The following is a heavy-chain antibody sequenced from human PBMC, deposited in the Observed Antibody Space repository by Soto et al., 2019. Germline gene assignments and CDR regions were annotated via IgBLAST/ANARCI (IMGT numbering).Heavy chain of an antibody. Sequence: GGSLRLSCAASGFTFSSSWMSWVRQAPGKGLEWVANIKQDGSEKFYVDSVKGRFTISRDNAKNSLYLQMSTLRAEDTAVYYCARQSTNSDAFELWGQGTMVTVAS. CDR3: ARQSTNSDAFEL. CDR2: IKQDGSEK. V-gene: IGHV3-7*03. D-gene: IGHD2-8*01. CDR1: GFTFSSSW. J-gene: IGHJ3*01.